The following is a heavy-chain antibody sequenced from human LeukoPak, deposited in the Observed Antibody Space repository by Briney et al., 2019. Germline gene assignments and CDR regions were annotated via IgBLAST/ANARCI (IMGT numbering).Heavy chain of an antibody. J-gene: IGHJ4*02. CDR3: AREKEESRGFDY. D-gene: IGHD3-10*01. Sequence: PGGSLRLSCAASGFTFSTYAMSWVRQAPGKGLEWVANIKQDGSQKNSVDSVKGRFTISRDNAKNSLYLQMNSLRAEDTAVYFCAREKEESRGFDYWGQGTLVTVSS. CDR2: IKQDGSQK. V-gene: IGHV3-7*01. CDR1: GFTFSTYA.